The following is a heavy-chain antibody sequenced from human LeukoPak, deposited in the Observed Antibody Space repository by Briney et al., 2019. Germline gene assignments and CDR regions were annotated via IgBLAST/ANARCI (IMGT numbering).Heavy chain of an antibody. Sequence: ASVKVSCKASGYTFTGYYMHWVRQAPGQGLEWMGWINPNSGGTNYAQKFQGRVAMTRDTSISTAYMELSRLRSDDTAMYYCARVPEKWLRFTPFDYWGQGTLVTVSS. CDR1: GYTFTGYY. D-gene: IGHD5-12*01. J-gene: IGHJ4*02. CDR3: ARVPEKWLRFTPFDY. CDR2: INPNSGGT. V-gene: IGHV1-2*02.